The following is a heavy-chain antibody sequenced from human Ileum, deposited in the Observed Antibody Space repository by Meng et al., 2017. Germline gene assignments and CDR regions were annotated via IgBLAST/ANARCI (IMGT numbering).Heavy chain of an antibody. Sequence: ARLQESGPGLLKPSGTLSLTCAVSGGSISGGTWWSWVRQPPGKGLQWIGQFHPGSGAAYNPSLETRVTISVDTSKNQFSLELTSVTAADTAVYYCAKNGAYCLESWGQGTLVTVSS. CDR3: AKNGAYCLES. CDR2: FHPGSGA. CDR1: GGSISGGTW. V-gene: IGHV4-4*02. D-gene: IGHD2-21*01. J-gene: IGHJ4*02.